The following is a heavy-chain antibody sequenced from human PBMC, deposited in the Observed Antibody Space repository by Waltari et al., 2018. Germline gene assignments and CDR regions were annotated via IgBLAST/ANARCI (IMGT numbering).Heavy chain of an antibody. CDR3: ARGGFDHAFDI. D-gene: IGHD3-16*01. CDR1: GFSFSRYW. CDR2: IHSDGMDT. Sequence: EEQLVASGGGLVQPGGSLRLSCAASGFSFSRYWMHWVRQAPEKGLVFVSRIHSDGMDTTYADSVKGRFTTSRDNALNTLYLQMNSLRVEDTAMYYCARGGFDHAFDIWAQGTMVTVSS. V-gene: IGHV3-74*03. J-gene: IGHJ3*02.